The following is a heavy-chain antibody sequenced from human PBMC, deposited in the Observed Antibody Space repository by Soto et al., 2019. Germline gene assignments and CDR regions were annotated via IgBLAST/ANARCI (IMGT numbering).Heavy chain of an antibody. J-gene: IGHJ4*02. CDR2: INPASGST. CDR1: GYTFTHYN. CDR3: ARDLAAGDH. V-gene: IGHV1-46*01. Sequence: QVQLVQSGAEVKKPGASVKLSCRPSGYTFTHYNIHWVRQAPGQGLEWLAIINPASGSTNYAQDFLGRVTLTMDTSTTTVYMELSGLRAEDTAIFYCARDLAAGDHWGQGTLVTVSS. D-gene: IGHD6-25*01.